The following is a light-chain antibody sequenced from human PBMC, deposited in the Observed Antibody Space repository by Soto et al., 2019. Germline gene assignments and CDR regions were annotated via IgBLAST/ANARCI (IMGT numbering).Light chain of an antibody. V-gene: IGKV3-11*01. CDR1: QSVGKY. Sequence: EIVMTQSPATLSLSPGERATLSCRASQSVGKYLVWYQQKPGQAPRLLIYDASNRATGMPARFSGSGSGTDFTLTISSLEPEDFAVYYCQQRGNRPPWTFGQGTKVDIK. CDR2: DAS. J-gene: IGKJ1*01. CDR3: QQRGNRPPWT.